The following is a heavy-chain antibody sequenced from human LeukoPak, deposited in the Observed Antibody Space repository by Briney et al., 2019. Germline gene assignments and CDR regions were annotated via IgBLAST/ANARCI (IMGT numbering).Heavy chain of an antibody. J-gene: IGHJ4*02. V-gene: IGHV3-23*01. D-gene: IGHD1-26*01. CDR2: ICGSGGST. Sequence: GGAPRLSLSAPGVTFSSHGMGWGRPAPGKGPEWGSAICGSGGSTYYADSVKGRFTISRDNSKNTLYLQMNSLRAEDTAVYYCAKDPTFYSGSYGGFDYWGQGTLVTVSS. CDR3: AKDPTFYSGSYGGFDY. CDR1: GVTFSSHG.